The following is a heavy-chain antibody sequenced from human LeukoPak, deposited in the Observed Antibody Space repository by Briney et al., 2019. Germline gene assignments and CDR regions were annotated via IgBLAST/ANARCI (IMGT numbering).Heavy chain of an antibody. D-gene: IGHD2-15*01. CDR3: VKSPLNLGYCSGGSCQYFDY. V-gene: IGHV3-23*01. Sequence: GGSLRLSCVGSGFTFSSCAMIWVRQTPGKGLEWVSVISVSSGTTYDADSVKGRFTISRDNSKNTLYLQMNSLRAEDTAVYYCVKSPLNLGYCSGGSCQYFDYWGQGTLVTVSS. CDR1: GFTFSSCA. J-gene: IGHJ4*02. CDR2: ISVSSGTT.